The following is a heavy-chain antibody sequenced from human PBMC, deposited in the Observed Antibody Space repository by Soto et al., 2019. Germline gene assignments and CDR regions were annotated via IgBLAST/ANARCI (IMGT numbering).Heavy chain of an antibody. V-gene: IGHV3-23*01. CDR1: GFTFNNYA. CDR3: GKGNSKWGTGDAFDI. J-gene: IGHJ3*02. D-gene: IGHD7-27*01. Sequence: SLRLSCAASGFTFNNYALNWVRQAPGKGLEWVSSISGTGGSTSYAGSAKGRFTISRDNSKNTLFLQMTSLRAEDTAVYYCGKGNSKWGTGDAFDIWGQGTMVTVSS. CDR2: ISGTGGST.